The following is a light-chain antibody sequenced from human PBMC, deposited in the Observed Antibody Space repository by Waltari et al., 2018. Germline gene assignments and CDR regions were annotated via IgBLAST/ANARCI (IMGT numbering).Light chain of an antibody. V-gene: IGKV4-1*01. CDR1: HSVFYTSNNKNY. J-gene: IGKJ1*01. Sequence: DIVMTQSPDSLAVSLGERATIYCKSSHSVFYTSNNKNYLAWYQQKPGQPPKLLIYWASTRESGVPDRFSGSGSGTDFTLTISSLQAEDVALYYCQPYYNSPRTFGQGTKVEIK. CDR2: WAS. CDR3: QPYYNSPRT.